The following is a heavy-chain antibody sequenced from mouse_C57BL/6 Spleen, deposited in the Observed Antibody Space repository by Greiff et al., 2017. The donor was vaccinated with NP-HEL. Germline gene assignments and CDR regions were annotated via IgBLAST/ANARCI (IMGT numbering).Heavy chain of an antibody. CDR3: ARSHGNYGAMDY. CDR2: INPSTGGT. CDR1: GYSFTGYY. D-gene: IGHD2-1*01. V-gene: IGHV1-42*01. J-gene: IGHJ4*01. Sequence: VQLQQSGPELVKPGASVKISCKASGYSFTGYYMNWVKQSPEKSLEWIGEINPSTGGTTYNQKFKAKATLTVDKSSSTAYMQLKSLTSEDSAVYYCARSHGNYGAMDYWGQGTSVTVSS.